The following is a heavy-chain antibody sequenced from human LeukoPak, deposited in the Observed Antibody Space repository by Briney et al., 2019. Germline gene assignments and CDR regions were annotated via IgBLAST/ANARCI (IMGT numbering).Heavy chain of an antibody. Sequence: GGSLRLSCAASGFTFSDYYMSWIRQAPGKGLEWVSYISSSGSTIYYADSVKGRFTISRDNAKNSLYLQMNSLRAEDTAVYYCARDPPAVAAVRTYYYGMDVWGQGTTVTVSS. V-gene: IGHV3-11*01. CDR2: ISSSGSTI. D-gene: IGHD6-19*01. CDR1: GFTFSDYY. CDR3: ARDPPAVAAVRTYYYGMDV. J-gene: IGHJ6*02.